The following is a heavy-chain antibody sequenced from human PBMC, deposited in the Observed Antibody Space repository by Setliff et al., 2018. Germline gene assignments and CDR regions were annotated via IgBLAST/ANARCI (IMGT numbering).Heavy chain of an antibody. J-gene: IGHJ5*02. D-gene: IGHD2-15*01. CDR2: ISGSGGST. V-gene: IGHV3-23*01. Sequence: GGSLRLSCAASGFTFSSYAMSWVRQAPGKGLEWISGISGSGGSTYYADSVKGRFTISRDNAKNSLYLQMNSLRAEDTAVYYCARESVAATYNWFDPWGQGTLVTVSS. CDR1: GFTFSSYA. CDR3: ARESVAATYNWFDP.